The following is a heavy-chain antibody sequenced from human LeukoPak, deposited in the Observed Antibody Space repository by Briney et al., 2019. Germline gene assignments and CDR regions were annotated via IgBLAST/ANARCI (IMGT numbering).Heavy chain of an antibody. V-gene: IGHV3-23*01. CDR3: ARYCTSSSCYGQDYYYGMDV. J-gene: IGHJ6*02. CDR1: GFTFSSYA. CDR2: ISSSGGST. Sequence: GASLRLFCAASGFTFSSYAMTWVRQAPGKGLEWVSAISSSGGSTYYADSVKGRFTISRDNSKNTLYLQMNSLRAEDTALYYCARYCTSSSCYGQDYYYGMDVWGQGTTVTVSS. D-gene: IGHD2-2*01.